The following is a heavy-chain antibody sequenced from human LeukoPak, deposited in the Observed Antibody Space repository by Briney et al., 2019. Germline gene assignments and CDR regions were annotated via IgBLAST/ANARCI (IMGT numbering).Heavy chain of an antibody. V-gene: IGHV3-53*01. Sequence: GGSLRLPCAASGFTFSSYAMSWVRQAPGKGLECISVIYSGGSTDYADSVKGRLTISRDNSKNTLYLQMNSLRAEDTAVYYCARVVDHDYGDYYLDYWGQGTLVTVSS. D-gene: IGHD4-17*01. CDR1: GFTFSSYA. CDR2: IYSGGST. J-gene: IGHJ4*02. CDR3: ARVVDHDYGDYYLDY.